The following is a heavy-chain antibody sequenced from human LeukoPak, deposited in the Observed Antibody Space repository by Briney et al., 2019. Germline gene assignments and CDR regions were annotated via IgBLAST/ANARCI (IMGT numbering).Heavy chain of an antibody. CDR2: TSTSGSRT. CDR1: GFTFSSYA. CDR3: AKCRSGSDADCYGFDY. J-gene: IGHJ4*02. Sequence: GGPLRLSCAASGFTFSSYAMTWVRQAPGKGLEWVSTTSTSGSRTYSTDSVKGRFTFSRDNSKSTLFLQMNSLRAEDTAVYYCAKCRSGSDADCYGFDYWGQGTLVTVSS. D-gene: IGHD2-21*02. V-gene: IGHV3-23*01.